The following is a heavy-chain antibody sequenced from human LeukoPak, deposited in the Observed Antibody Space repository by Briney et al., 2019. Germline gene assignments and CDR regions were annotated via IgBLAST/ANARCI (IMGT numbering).Heavy chain of an antibody. CDR2: ISSSGSTI. V-gene: IGHV3-48*03. J-gene: IGHJ5*02. Sequence: GGSLRLSCAASGFTFSSYEMNWVRQAPGKGLEWVSYISSSGSTIYYADSVKGRFTISRDNAKNSLYLQMNSLRAEDTAVYYCVRQPRSSSWYVPHWFDPWGQGTLVTVSS. CDR3: VRQPRSSSWYVPHWFDP. CDR1: GFTFSSYE. D-gene: IGHD6-13*01.